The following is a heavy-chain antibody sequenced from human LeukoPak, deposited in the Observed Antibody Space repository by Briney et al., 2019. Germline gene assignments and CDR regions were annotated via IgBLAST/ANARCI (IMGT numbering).Heavy chain of an antibody. CDR3: ARQKRYFDWGANAFDI. V-gene: IGHV4-34*01. D-gene: IGHD3-9*01. CDR2: INHSGST. Sequence: SETLSLTCAVYGGSFSGYYWSWIRQPPGKGLEWIGEINHSGSTNYNPSLKSRVTISVDTSKNQFSLKLSSVTAADTAVYYCARQKRYFDWGANAFDIWGQGTMVTVSS. CDR1: GGSFSGYY. J-gene: IGHJ3*02.